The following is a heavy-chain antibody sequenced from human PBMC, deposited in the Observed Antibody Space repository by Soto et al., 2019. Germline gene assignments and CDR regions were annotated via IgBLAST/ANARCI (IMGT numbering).Heavy chain of an antibody. V-gene: IGHV1-2*02. Sequence: GXPVKLYCKASGYSFSGFYMGWVRQAPGQGLEWMGWINPNSGGTKSAEKFQGRVTMTRDTSISTAYMELSRLTSDETAVYYCASAAVTGTAGLDFCGQGTQVTVYS. CDR3: ASAAVTGTAGLDF. CDR1: GYSFSGFY. CDR2: INPNSGGT. D-gene: IGHD6-19*01. J-gene: IGHJ4*02.